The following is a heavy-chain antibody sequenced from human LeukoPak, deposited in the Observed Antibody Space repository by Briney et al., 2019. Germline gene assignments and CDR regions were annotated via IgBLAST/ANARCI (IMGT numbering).Heavy chain of an antibody. D-gene: IGHD2-15*01. CDR1: GFTFSSYA. V-gene: IGHV3-33*01. CDR2: ISYDGSNK. CDR3: ARGEEYCSGGSWYSVDY. Sequence: GASLRLSCAASGFTFSSYAMHWVRQPPGKGLEWVAVISYDGSNKYYADSVKGRFTISRDNSKNTLYLQMNNLRDEDTALYHCARGEEYCSGGSWYSVDYWGQGTLVTVSS. J-gene: IGHJ4*02.